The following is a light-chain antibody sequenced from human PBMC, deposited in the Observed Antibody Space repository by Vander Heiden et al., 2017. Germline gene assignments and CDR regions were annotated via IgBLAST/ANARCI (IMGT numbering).Light chain of an antibody. V-gene: IGLV3-21*04. CDR1: SIGSKS. Sequence: SYVLTPPPSVSVAPGQTARSTCGGNSIGSKSVHWYQQKPGQAPGLVIYNDSDRPSGIPGRFSGTNSGNTATLTISRVEAGDEADYYWQVWDSSSDRYVFGTGTKVTVL. CDR3: QVWDSSSDRYV. J-gene: IGLJ1*01. CDR2: NDS.